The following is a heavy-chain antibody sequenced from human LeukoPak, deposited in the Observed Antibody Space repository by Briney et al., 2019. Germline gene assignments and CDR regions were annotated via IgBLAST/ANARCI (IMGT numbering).Heavy chain of an antibody. D-gene: IGHD3-16*02. CDR2: INHSGST. CDR3: ARAPSHSVTLYDYVWGSYRYPISYFDY. CDR1: GGSFSGYY. V-gene: IGHV4-34*01. J-gene: IGHJ4*02. Sequence: SETLSLTCAVYGGSFSGYYWSWIRQPPGKGLEWIGEINHSGSTNYNPSLKSRVTISVDTSRNQFSLKLSSVTAADTAVYYCARAPSHSVTLYDYVWGSYRYPISYFDYWGQGTLVTVSS.